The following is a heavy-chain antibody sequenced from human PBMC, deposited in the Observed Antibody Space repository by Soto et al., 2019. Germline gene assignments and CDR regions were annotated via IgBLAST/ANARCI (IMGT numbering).Heavy chain of an antibody. V-gene: IGHV1-69*01. CDR3: AVRGGGPSASSWLPGYGFDF. CDR1: GGTFTKYA. D-gene: IGHD2-2*01. J-gene: IGHJ3*01. CDR2: IVPLPGTT. Sequence: QVQLVQSGAAVRKPGSSVKVSCKASGGTFTKYAITWVRQAPRQGLEWMGGIVPLPGTTNYAQKFRGRVTNSPDETTNPAHLELSSLGSEDTAREYFAVRGGGPSASSWLPGYGFDFWGQGTMVIVSS.